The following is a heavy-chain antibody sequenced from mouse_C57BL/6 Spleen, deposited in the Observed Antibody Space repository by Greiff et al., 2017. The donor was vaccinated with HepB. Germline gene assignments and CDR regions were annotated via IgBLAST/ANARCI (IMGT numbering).Heavy chain of an antibody. Sequence: QAQLQQPGTELVKPGASVKLSCKASGYTFTSYWMHWVKQRPGQGLEWIGNINPSNGGTNYNEKFKSKATLTVDKSSSTAYMQLSSLTSEDSAVYYCARWPYDYDVEFAYWGQGTLVTVSA. J-gene: IGHJ3*01. CDR1: GYTFTSYW. CDR3: ARWPYDYDVEFAY. D-gene: IGHD2-4*01. CDR2: INPSNGGT. V-gene: IGHV1-53*01.